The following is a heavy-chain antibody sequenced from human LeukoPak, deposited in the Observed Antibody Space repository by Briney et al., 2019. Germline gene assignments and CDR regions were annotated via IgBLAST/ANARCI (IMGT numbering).Heavy chain of an antibody. J-gene: IGHJ5*02. CDR2: IYYSGST. Sequence: SETLSLTCTVSGGSISSYYWSWIRQPPGKGLEWIGYIYYSGSTNYNPSLKSRVTISVDTSKNQFSLKLSSVTAADTAVYYCARHPKYNWNRFDPWGQGTLVTVSS. CDR1: GGSISSYY. CDR3: ARHPKYNWNRFDP. D-gene: IGHD1-20*01. V-gene: IGHV4-59*08.